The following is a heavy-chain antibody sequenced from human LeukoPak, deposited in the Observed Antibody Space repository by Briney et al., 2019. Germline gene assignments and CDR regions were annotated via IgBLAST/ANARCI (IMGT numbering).Heavy chain of an antibody. V-gene: IGHV4-4*07. J-gene: IGHJ4*02. CDR1: RGSTCPYY. CDR2: IYPIGDT. CDR3: ARTLHPTNLNWYLDY. Sequence: SETLSLTCTVSRGSTCPYYWSWIRQPAAKGLSWVGRIYPIGDTNFNPSLMSRVTMSIDTSKNQFSLKLSSVTAADTAIYYCARTLHPTNLNWYLDYWGQGILVTVSS. D-gene: IGHD1-20*01.